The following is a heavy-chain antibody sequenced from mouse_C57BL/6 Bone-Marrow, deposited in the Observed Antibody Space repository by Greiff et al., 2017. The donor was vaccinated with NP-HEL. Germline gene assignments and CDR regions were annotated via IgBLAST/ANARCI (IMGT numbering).Heavy chain of an antibody. V-gene: IGHV1-19*01. J-gene: IGHJ2*01. D-gene: IGHD4-1*01. Sequence: VQLQQSGPVLVKPGASVKMSCKASGYTFTDYYMNWVKQSPGKSLEWIGVINPYNGGTSYNQKFKGKATLTVDKSSSTAYMELNSLTSEDSAVYYCARGELGRIDYWGQGTTLTVSS. CDR3: ARGELGRIDY. CDR2: INPYNGGT. CDR1: GYTFTDYY.